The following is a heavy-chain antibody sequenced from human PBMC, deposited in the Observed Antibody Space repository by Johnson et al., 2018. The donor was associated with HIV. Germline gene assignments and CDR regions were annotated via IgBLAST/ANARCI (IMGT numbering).Heavy chain of an antibody. D-gene: IGHD5-24*01. CDR2: IFSGGST. CDR3: ARACRDGYTCDALDI. CDR1: GFTVSSNY. V-gene: IGHV3-66*01. Sequence: VQLVESGGGLVQPGGSLRLSCAASGFTVSSNYMSWVRQAPGKGLEWVSVIFSGGSTYYADSVNGRFTISRDNSKNTLYLQMNSLRAEDTALYYCARACRDGYTCDALDIWGQGTMVTVSS. J-gene: IGHJ3*02.